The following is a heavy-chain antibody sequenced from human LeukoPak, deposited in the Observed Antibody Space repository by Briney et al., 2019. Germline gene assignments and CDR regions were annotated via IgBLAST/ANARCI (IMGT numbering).Heavy chain of an antibody. CDR2: IHHSGTT. J-gene: IGHJ5*02. CDR1: GDSIIDYY. Sequence: SETLSLTCTVSGDSIIDYYWSWIRQPPGKGLEYIGYIHHSGTTNYNPSLKSRVSIPKDTSNNQFSLRLTSVTAADTAVYYCARLLSGSDLWDWFDPWGQGTLVTVSS. D-gene: IGHD3-10*01. CDR3: ARLLSGSDLWDWFDP. V-gene: IGHV4-59*08.